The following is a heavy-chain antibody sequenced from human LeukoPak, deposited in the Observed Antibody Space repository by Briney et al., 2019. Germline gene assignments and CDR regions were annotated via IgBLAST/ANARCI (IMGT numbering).Heavy chain of an antibody. J-gene: IGHJ4*02. D-gene: IGHD3-22*01. V-gene: IGHV3-23*01. Sequence: SGGSLRLSCAASGFSFSYYGMSWVRQAPGKGLEWVSAISGRGGNGRSTYYADSVKGRFTISRDDSKNTLYLQMNSPRAEDTAVYYCAKNRYYDSSGYYPIQLFDYWGQGTLVTVSS. CDR2: ISGRGGNGRST. CDR1: GFSFSYYG. CDR3: AKNRYYDSSGYYPIQLFDY.